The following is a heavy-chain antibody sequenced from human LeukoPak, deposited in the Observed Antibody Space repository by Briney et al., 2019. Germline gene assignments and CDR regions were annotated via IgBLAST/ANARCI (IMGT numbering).Heavy chain of an antibody. CDR2: IKSKTDGGTT. J-gene: IGHJ6*02. CDR3: TTDDPDNQLRAGGMDV. D-gene: IGHD2-2*01. CDR1: GFTFSSYA. V-gene: IGHV3-15*01. Sequence: GGSLRLSCAASGFTFSSYAMSWVRQAPGKGLEWVGRIKSKTDGGTTDYAAPVKGRFTISRDDSKNTLYLQMNSLKTEDTAVYYCTTDDPDNQLRAGGMDVWGQGTTVTVSS.